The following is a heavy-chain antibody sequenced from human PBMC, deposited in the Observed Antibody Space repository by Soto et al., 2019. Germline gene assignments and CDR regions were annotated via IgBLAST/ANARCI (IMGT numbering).Heavy chain of an antibody. CDR3: ARSIVVVPALDY. V-gene: IGHV1-3*05. Sequence: QVQLVQSGAEEKKPGASVKVSCKASGYTFTSYAMHWVRQAPGQRLEWMGWINAGNGNTKYSQNFQGRVTITRDTSASTAYMELSSLRSEDTAVYYCARSIVVVPALDYWGQGTLVTVSS. CDR2: INAGNGNT. D-gene: IGHD2-21*02. J-gene: IGHJ4*02. CDR1: GYTFTSYA.